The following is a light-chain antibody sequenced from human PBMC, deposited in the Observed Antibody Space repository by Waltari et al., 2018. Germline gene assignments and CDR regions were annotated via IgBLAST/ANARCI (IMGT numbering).Light chain of an antibody. V-gene: IGKV1-17*01. CDR2: DAS. CDR3: LQYNSNPYS. CDR1: QAISTY. J-gene: IGKJ2*03. Sequence: DTQMTQSSASLSASAGDRVTITCRASQAISTYLNWYQQKPGKAPKRLIYDASSLESGVPSRFSGSGSGTDFTLTISSLQPEDFATYYCLQYNSNPYSFGQGTKVEI.